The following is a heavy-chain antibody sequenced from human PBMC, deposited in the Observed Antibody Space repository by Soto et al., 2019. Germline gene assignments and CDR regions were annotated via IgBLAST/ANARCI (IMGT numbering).Heavy chain of an antibody. Sequence: SETLSLTCTVSGGTISSYYWSWIRQPPGKGLEWIGYIYYSGSTNYNPSLKSRVTISVDTSKNQFSLKLSSVTAADTAVYYCAGRNIAGAENGFAPGGKETLVTVPS. J-gene: IGHJ5*02. D-gene: IGHD6-19*01. CDR2: IYYSGST. CDR3: AGRNIAGAENGFAP. CDR1: GGTISSYY. V-gene: IGHV4-59*08.